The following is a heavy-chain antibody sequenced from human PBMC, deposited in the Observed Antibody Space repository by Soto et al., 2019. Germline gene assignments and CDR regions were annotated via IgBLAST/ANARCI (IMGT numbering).Heavy chain of an antibody. Sequence: GGSLRLSCAASGFTFSSFAMNWVRQAPGKGLEWVSAISGSFVNTYYADSVKGRFTISRDNSRNTLYLQMNSLRAEDTAVYYCAKAFPYDYYGMDVWGQGTTVTVSS. CDR2: ISGSFVNT. V-gene: IGHV3-23*01. CDR3: AKAFPYDYYGMDV. J-gene: IGHJ6*02. CDR1: GFTFSSFA.